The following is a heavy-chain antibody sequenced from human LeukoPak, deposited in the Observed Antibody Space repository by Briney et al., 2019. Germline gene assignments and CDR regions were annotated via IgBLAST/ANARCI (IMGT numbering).Heavy chain of an antibody. J-gene: IGHJ2*01. Sequence: SETLSLTCTVSGGSIGSVTDYWGWIRRPAGKGLEWIGTIYYSGSTYYNPSLKSRVTISVDTSKNQFSLELSSVTATDTAVYYCARTIVKGYWYFDLWGRGTLVTVSS. D-gene: IGHD1-26*01. CDR3: ARTIVKGYWYFDL. V-gene: IGHV4-39*01. CDR2: IYYSGST. CDR1: GGSIGSVTDY.